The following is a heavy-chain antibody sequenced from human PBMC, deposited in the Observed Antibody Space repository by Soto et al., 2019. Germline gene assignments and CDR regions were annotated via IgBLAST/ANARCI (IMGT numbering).Heavy chain of an antibody. J-gene: IGHJ6*02. CDR1: GGTFSSYA. CDR3: ARSKTMVRGVITYYYYGMDV. D-gene: IGHD3-10*01. CDR2: IIPIFGTA. Sequence: SVKVSCKASGGTFSSYAISWVRQAPGQGLEWMGGIIPIFGTANYAQKFQGRVTITADESTSTAYMELSSLRSEDTAVYYCARSKTMVRGVITYYYYGMDVWGQGTTVTVSS. V-gene: IGHV1-69*13.